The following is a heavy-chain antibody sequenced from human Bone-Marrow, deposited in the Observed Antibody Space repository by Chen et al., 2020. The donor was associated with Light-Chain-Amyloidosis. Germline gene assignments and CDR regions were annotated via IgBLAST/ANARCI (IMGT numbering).Heavy chain of an antibody. D-gene: IGHD3-10*01. CDR2: IYSGGST. CDR1: GFTVSSNY. J-gene: IGHJ4*02. Sequence: PLVECFGGLIQPGGSLRLSCAASGFTVSSNYMSWVRQAPGKGLEWVSVIYSGGSTYYADSVKGRFTISRDNSKNTLYLQMNSLRAEDTAVYYCARGLRGESGYWGQGTLVTVSS. CDR3: ARGLRGESGY. V-gene: IGHV3-53*01.